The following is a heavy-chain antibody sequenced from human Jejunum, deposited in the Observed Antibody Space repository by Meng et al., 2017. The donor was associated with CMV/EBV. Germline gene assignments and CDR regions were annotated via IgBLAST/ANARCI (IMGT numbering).Heavy chain of an antibody. Sequence: CKASGYTFTSYAMNWVRQAPGQGLEWMGWINTNTGNPTYAQGFTGRFVFSLDTSVSTAYLQISSLEAEDTAVYYCAKKRDWGKYFFDYWGQGTLVTVSS. J-gene: IGHJ4*02. D-gene: IGHD3-16*01. CDR2: INTNTGNP. CDR1: GYTFTSYA. CDR3: AKKRDWGKYFFDY. V-gene: IGHV7-4-1*02.